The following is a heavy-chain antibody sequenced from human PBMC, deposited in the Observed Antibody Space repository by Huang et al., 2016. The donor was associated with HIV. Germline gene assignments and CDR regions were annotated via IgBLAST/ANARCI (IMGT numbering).Heavy chain of an antibody. Sequence: VQLVQSGSELKKPGDSVKVACKASGYTFTNYAIHWGRQAPVQGLEWMGWISTNTWIPTYAQVFTGRFVFSFDTSVSTSYLQVSSLKAEDTALYYCAGEFRGSYYYYYMDVWGTGTTVTVSS. J-gene: IGHJ6*03. CDR3: AGEFRGSYYYYYMDV. CDR2: ISTNTWIP. V-gene: IGHV7-4-1*02. D-gene: IGHD3-10*01. CDR1: GYTFTNYA.